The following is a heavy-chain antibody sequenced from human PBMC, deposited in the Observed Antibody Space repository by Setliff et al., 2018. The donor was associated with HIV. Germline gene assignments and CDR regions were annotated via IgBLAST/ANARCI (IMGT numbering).Heavy chain of an antibody. CDR3: VKDVVKFWSGSGALDF. J-gene: IGHJ4*02. CDR1: GLPFYNYW. Sequence: PGGSLRLSCVASGLPFYNYWMTWLRRAPGRGLEWVANIKQDGSDMHYIESVKGRFTIFRDNAKNSVFLQVNSLRADDTAVYYCVKDVVKFWSGSGALDFWGPGTLVTVSS. CDR2: IKQDGSDM. V-gene: IGHV3-7*01. D-gene: IGHD3-3*01.